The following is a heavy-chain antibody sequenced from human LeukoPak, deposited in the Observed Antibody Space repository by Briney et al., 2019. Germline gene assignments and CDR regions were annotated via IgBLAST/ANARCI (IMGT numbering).Heavy chain of an antibody. CDR2: INAYNGDT. Sequence: GASVKVSSKASGYTFSTYGINWVRQAPGQGLEWMGWINAYNGDTKYAQRLQGRVTMTADTSTTTAYMELRALRSDDTAVYYCARAYGSGSYYVKAADYWGQGTLVTVSS. D-gene: IGHD3-10*01. CDR3: ARAYGSGSYYVKAADY. V-gene: IGHV1-18*01. J-gene: IGHJ4*02. CDR1: GYTFSTYG.